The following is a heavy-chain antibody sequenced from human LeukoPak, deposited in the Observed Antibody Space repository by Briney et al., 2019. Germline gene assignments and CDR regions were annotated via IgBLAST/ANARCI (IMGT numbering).Heavy chain of an antibody. CDR3: ARDRGEQQLVRFYFDY. D-gene: IGHD6-13*01. V-gene: IGHV1-46*01. J-gene: IGHJ4*02. CDR2: INPSGGTT. CDR1: GYTFTSYY. Sequence: ASVKVSCKASGYTFTSYYIHCVRQAPGQGLEWMGIINPSGGTTSYAQNFQGRVTMTGDTSTSTVYMELGSLRSEDTAMYYCARDRGEQQLVRFYFDYWGQGTLVTVSS.